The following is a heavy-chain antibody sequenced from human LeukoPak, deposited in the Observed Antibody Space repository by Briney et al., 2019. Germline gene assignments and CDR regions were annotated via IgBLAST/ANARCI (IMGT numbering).Heavy chain of an antibody. V-gene: IGHV3-64D*06. D-gene: IGHD4-17*01. Sequence: GGSLRLSCSASGFTFSSYAMHWVRQAPGKGLEYVSAISGSGGATYYADSVKGRFTVSRDNSKNTLYLQMSSLRPEDTAVYYCVSLPRTTVTTSGDYWGQGTLVTVSS. CDR1: GFTFSSYA. J-gene: IGHJ4*02. CDR2: ISGSGGAT. CDR3: VSLPRTTVTTSGDY.